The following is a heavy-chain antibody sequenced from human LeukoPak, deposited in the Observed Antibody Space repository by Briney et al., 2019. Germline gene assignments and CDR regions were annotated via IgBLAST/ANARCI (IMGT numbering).Heavy chain of an antibody. Sequence: ASVKVSCKASGGTFSSYDISWVRQAPGQGLEWMGGIIPIFGTANYAQKFQGRVTITADESTSTAYMELSSLRSEDTAVYYCASGLPYYYDSSGYLVRVDYYYGMDVWGQGTTVTVSS. V-gene: IGHV1-69*13. CDR1: GGTFSSYD. J-gene: IGHJ6*02. CDR2: IIPIFGTA. D-gene: IGHD3-22*01. CDR3: ASGLPYYYDSSGYLVRVDYYYGMDV.